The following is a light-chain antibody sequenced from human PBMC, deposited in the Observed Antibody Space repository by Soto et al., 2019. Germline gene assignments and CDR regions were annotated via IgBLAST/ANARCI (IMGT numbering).Light chain of an antibody. J-gene: IGKJ4*01. CDR1: QSVNSN. V-gene: IGKV3-15*01. Sequence: EIVMTQSPFTLSVSAGDRATLSCRASQSVNSNLDWYQQKPGKTPKLLIYVASTMATGIPSRFSGSGSGTDFTLTISSLQSEDFAVYYCQQYNVRPLTFGGGTKVEFK. CDR2: VAS. CDR3: QQYNVRPLT.